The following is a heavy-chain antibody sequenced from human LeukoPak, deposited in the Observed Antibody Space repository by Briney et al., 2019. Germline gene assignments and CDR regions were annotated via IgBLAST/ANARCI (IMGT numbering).Heavy chain of an antibody. V-gene: IGHV3-9*01. Sequence: GGSLRLSCAASGFTFDDYAMHWVRQAPGKGLEWVSGISWNSGSIGYADSVKGRFTISRDDAKNSLYLQMNSLRAEDTALYYCAKDRDYDSSGYWADWYFDLWGRGTLVTVSS. D-gene: IGHD3-22*01. J-gene: IGHJ2*01. CDR1: GFTFDDYA. CDR3: AKDRDYDSSGYWADWYFDL. CDR2: ISWNSGSI.